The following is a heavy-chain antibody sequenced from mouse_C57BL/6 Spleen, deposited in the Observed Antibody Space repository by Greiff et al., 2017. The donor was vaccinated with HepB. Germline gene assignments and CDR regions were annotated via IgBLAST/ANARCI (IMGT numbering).Heavy chain of an antibody. J-gene: IGHJ4*01. CDR1: GYTFTSYW. Sequence: QVQLKQPGAELVKPGASVKLSCKASGYTFTSYWMHWVKQRPGRGLEWIGRIDPNSGGTKYNEKFKSKATLTVDKPSSTAYMQLSSLTSEDSAVYYCARGSYGNYVGYAMDYWGQGTSVTVSS. CDR3: ARGSYGNYVGYAMDY. D-gene: IGHD2-1*01. V-gene: IGHV1-72*01. CDR2: IDPNSGGT.